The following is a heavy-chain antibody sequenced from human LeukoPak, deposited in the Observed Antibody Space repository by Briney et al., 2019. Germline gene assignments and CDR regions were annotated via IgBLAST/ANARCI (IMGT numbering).Heavy chain of an antibody. CDR1: GFTFSSYG. D-gene: IGHD5-18*01. V-gene: IGHV3-33*01. Sequence: GRSLRLSCAASGFTFSSYGMHWVRQAPGKGLEWVAVIWYDGSNKYYADSVKGRFTISRDNSKNTLYLQMNSLRVEDTAVYYCARVASGIQLWAYFDYWGQGTLVTVSS. CDR3: ARVASGIQLWAYFDY. CDR2: IWYDGSNK. J-gene: IGHJ4*02.